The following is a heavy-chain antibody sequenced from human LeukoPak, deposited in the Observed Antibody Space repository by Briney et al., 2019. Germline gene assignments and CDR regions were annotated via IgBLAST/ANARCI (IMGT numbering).Heavy chain of an antibody. CDR1: GFTFSSYA. CDR3: AGCSGGSCYSRGKYGVDV. J-gene: IGHJ6*02. CDR2: ISTSGDFT. D-gene: IGHD2-15*01. V-gene: IGHV3-23*01. Sequence: GGSLRLSCATSGFTFSSYAMNWVGQAPGKGLECVSFISTSGDFTYYAASVKGRFTVSRDNSKNTLYLQMNSLRADDTAVYYCAGCSGGSCYSRGKYGVDVWGQGTTVIVSS.